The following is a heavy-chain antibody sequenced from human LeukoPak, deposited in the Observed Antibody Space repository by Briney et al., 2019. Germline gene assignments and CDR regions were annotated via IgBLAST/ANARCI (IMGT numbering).Heavy chain of an antibody. CDR3: ARDRGGHFDY. Sequence: GGSLRLSCAASGFTFSSYSMNWVRQAPGKGLEWVSSISSSSSYIYYADSVKGRFTISGDNAKNSLYLQMNSLRAEDTAVYYCARDRGGHFDYWGQGTLVTVSS. CDR1: GFTFSSYS. D-gene: IGHD3-16*01. J-gene: IGHJ4*02. V-gene: IGHV3-21*01. CDR2: ISSSSSYI.